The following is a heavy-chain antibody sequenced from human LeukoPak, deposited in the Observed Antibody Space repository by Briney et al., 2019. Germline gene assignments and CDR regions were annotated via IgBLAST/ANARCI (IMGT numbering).Heavy chain of an antibody. Sequence: GGSLRLSCAVSGLTFSTYEMIWVRQAPGKGLEWVSYIDSSGTVRYYADSAEGRFTISRDNADNSLYLQMNSLRAEDTAVYSCARGADGVSSNSRGWFDPWGQGTLVTVSS. CDR1: GLTFSTYE. CDR3: ARGADGVSSNSRGWFDP. V-gene: IGHV3-48*03. J-gene: IGHJ5*02. D-gene: IGHD2-15*01. CDR2: IDSSGTVR.